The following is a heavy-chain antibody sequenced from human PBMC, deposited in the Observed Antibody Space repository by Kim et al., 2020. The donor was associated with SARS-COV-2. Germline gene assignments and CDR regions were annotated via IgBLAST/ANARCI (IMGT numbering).Heavy chain of an antibody. V-gene: IGHV4-31*03. D-gene: IGHD3-9*01. Sequence: SETLSLTCTVSGGSISSGGYYWSWIRQHPGKGLEWIGYIYYSGSTYYNPSLKSRVTISVDTSKNQFSLKLSSVTAADTAVYYCASSASGLRYFDWLSRGGWFDPWGQGPLVTVSS. CDR2: IYYSGST. J-gene: IGHJ5*02. CDR1: GGSISSGGYY. CDR3: ASSASGLRYFDWLSRGGWFDP.